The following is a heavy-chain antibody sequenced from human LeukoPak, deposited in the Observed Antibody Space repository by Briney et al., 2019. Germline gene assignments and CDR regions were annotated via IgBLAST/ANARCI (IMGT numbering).Heavy chain of an antibody. Sequence: PGRSLRLSCAASGFTFSSYSMHWVRQAPGKGPEWVAVISYDGSDKYYADSVKGRFTISRDNSRNTLYLQMNSLRAEDTAVYYCAKDRGLWFGELYRHPDYWGQGTLVTVSS. CDR2: ISYDGSDK. V-gene: IGHV3-30*18. CDR1: GFTFSSYS. D-gene: IGHD3-10*01. CDR3: AKDRGLWFGELYRHPDY. J-gene: IGHJ4*02.